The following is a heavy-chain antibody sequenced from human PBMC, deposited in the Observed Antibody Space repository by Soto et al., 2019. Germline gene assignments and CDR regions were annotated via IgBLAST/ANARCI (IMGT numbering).Heavy chain of an antibody. CDR1: GYTFTSYY. V-gene: IGHV1-46*03. CDR2: INPSGGST. Sequence: GASVKVSCKASGYTFTSYYMHWVRQAPGQGLEWMGIINPSGGSTSYAQKFQGRVTMTRDTSTSTVYMELSSLRSEDTAVYYCARESYYGSGSSYYYYGMEVWGQGTTVTVSS. J-gene: IGHJ6*02. CDR3: ARESYYGSGSSYYYYGMEV. D-gene: IGHD3-10*01.